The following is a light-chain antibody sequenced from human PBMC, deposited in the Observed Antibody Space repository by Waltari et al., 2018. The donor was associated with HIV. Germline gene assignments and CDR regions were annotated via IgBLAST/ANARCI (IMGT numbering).Light chain of an antibody. Sequence: QSVLTQPPSVSGAPGQRVSISCTGSTSTIGAGYDVHWYHQVPGTAPKLLIFGNPSRPSGVPDRSSGSKSGTSASLAISGLRAEDEAYYYCQSYDSSLSGTWVFGGGTKLTVL. J-gene: IGLJ3*02. CDR3: QSYDSSLSGTWV. V-gene: IGLV1-40*01. CDR2: GNP. CDR1: TSTIGAGYD.